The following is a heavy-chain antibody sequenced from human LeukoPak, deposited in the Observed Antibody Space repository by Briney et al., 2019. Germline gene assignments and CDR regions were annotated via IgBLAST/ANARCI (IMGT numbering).Heavy chain of an antibody. CDR2: IKQDGSEK. D-gene: IGHD6-19*01. J-gene: IGHJ4*02. V-gene: IGHV3-7*01. CDR3: ARDRGSSGWYEFDY. CDR1: GSTSSSYW. Sequence: GGSLRLSCAASGSTSSSYWMSWVRQAPGKGLEWVANIKQDGSEKYYVDSVKGRFTISRDNAKNSLYLQMNSLRAEDTAVYYCARDRGSSGWYEFDYWGQGTLVTVSS.